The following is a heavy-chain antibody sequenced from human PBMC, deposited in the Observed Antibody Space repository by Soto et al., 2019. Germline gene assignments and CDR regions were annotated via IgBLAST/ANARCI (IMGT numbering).Heavy chain of an antibody. V-gene: IGHV4-61*01. CDR1: GGSVSSGSYY. CDR3: ARDLTSIAAAGSGSYYYYGMDV. Sequence: PSETLSLTCTVSGGSVSSGSYYWSWIRQPPGKGLEWIGYTYYSGSTNYNPSLKSRVTISVDTSKNQFSLKLSSVTAADTAVYYCARDLTSIAAAGSGSYYYYGMDVWGQGTTVTVSS. J-gene: IGHJ6*02. CDR2: TYYSGST. D-gene: IGHD6-13*01.